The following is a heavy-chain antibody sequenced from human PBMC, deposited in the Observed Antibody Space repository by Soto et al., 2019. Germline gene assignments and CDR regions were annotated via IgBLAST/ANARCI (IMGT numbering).Heavy chain of an antibody. D-gene: IGHD6-19*01. V-gene: IGHV1-69*01. CDR1: GGTFSKFI. J-gene: IGHJ6*02. CDR2: IIPIFGTA. Sequence: QVQLEQSGGEVKKPGSSVKVSCKASGGTFSKFIMTWVRQAPGLGLEWVGGIIPIFGTANYAQKFQGRVTIIADESTSTSYLEVSNLRSEDTAVYYCAKVRYSSPMGYYYGMDVWGQGTAVTVSS. CDR3: AKVRYSSPMGYYYGMDV.